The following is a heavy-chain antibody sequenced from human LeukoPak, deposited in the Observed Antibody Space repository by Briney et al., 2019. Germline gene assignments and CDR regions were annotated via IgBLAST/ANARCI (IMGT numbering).Heavy chain of an antibody. Sequence: GGSLRLSCAASGFTFSSYWMSWVRQAPGKGLEWVANIKQDGSEKYYVDSVKGRFTISRDDAKNSLYLQMNSLRAEDTAVYHCARVSLRTFGGVIPPFDYWGQGTLVTVSS. J-gene: IGHJ4*02. CDR3: ARVSLRTFGGVIPPFDY. CDR1: GFTFSSYW. V-gene: IGHV3-7*01. CDR2: IKQDGSEK. D-gene: IGHD3-16*01.